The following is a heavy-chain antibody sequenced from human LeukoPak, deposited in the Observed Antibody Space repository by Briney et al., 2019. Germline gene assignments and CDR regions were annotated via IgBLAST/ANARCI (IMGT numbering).Heavy chain of an antibody. CDR3: ARVEGSGSFLFDF. Sequence: GWALRLPCAASTFSFGNCWMLWLRQPPGKGLEGVASIKQEGRETYYVDSVKGRFTVTRDNTQNSLYLQTDSLGAEDTAIYYCARVEGSGSFLFDFWGQGTLVTVSS. D-gene: IGHD3-10*01. J-gene: IGHJ4*02. CDR1: TFSFGNCW. CDR2: IKQEGRET. V-gene: IGHV3-7*03.